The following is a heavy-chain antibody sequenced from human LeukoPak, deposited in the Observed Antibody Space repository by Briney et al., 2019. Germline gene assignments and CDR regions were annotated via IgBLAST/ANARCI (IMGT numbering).Heavy chain of an antibody. D-gene: IGHD3-3*01. CDR2: IYSGGST. J-gene: IGHJ4*02. CDR1: GFTVSSNY. CDR3: ARGSGDFWSGYSPPYYFDY. V-gene: IGHV3-66*02. Sequence: PGGSLSLSCAASGFTVSSNYMSWVRQAPGKGLEWVSDIYSGGSTYYADSVKGRFTISRDNSKNTLYLQMNSLRAEDTAVYYCARGSGDFWSGYSPPYYFDYWGQGTLVTVSS.